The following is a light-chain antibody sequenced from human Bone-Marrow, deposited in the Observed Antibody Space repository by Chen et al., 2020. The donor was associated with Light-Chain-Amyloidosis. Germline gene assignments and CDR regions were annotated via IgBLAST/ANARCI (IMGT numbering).Light chain of an antibody. Sequence: SYELTPPPSVPVSQGPTVRITCSGDDLPTKYAYWYQQKPGQAPVLVIHRDTERPSGISERFSGSSSGTTATLTISGVQAEDEADYHCQSADSSGTYEVIFGGGTKLTVL. CDR1: DLPTKY. CDR3: QSADSSGTYEVI. V-gene: IGLV3-25*03. J-gene: IGLJ2*01. CDR2: RDT.